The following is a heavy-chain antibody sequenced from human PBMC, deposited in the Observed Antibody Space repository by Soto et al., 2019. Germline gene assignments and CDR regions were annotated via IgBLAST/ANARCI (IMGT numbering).Heavy chain of an antibody. CDR1: GGTFSSYA. J-gene: IGHJ3*02. V-gene: IGHV1-69*01. D-gene: IGHD3-22*01. Sequence: QVQLVQSGAEVKKPGSSVKVSCKASGGTFSSYAISWVRQAPGQGLEWMGGIIPIFGTANYAQKFQGRVTITADESTSTAYMELSSLRSEDTAVYYCARVLKGYYASSGYAFDIWCQGTMVTVSS. CDR2: IIPIFGTA. CDR3: ARVLKGYYASSGYAFDI.